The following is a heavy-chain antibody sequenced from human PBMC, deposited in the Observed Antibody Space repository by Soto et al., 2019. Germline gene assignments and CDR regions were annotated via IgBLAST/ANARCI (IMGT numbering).Heavy chain of an antibody. CDR3: ARVSSSIVVVPDYGMDV. CDR2: SSGKNGNT. CDR1: GYTFISHG. Sequence: QVQLVQSGVEVKKPGASVKVSCKASGYTFISHGISWVRQAPGQGLEWMGWSSGKNGNTNYAQKLQGRVTLTTDTSTSTAYIELRSLRSDDTAVYYCARVSSSIVVVPDYGMDVWGQGTTGTVSS. J-gene: IGHJ6*02. D-gene: IGHD2-15*01. V-gene: IGHV1-18*04.